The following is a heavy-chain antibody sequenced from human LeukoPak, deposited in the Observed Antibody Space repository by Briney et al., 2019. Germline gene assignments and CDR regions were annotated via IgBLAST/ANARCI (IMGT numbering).Heavy chain of an antibody. CDR3: ARGKGDIFYYYGMDV. CDR1: GYTFTSYA. Sequence: GASVKVSCKASGYTFTSYAMHRVRQAPGQRLEWMGWINAGNGNTKYSQKFQGRVTITRDTSASTAYMELSSLRSEDTAVYYCARGKGDIFYYYGMDVWGQGTTVTVSS. J-gene: IGHJ6*02. D-gene: IGHD3-9*01. CDR2: INAGNGNT. V-gene: IGHV1-3*01.